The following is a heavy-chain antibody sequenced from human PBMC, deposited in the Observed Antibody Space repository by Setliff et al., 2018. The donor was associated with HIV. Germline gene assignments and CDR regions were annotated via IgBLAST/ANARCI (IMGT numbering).Heavy chain of an antibody. CDR2: IKGKSDGGTT. CDR3: TTGVSGSYYAFDI. D-gene: IGHD1-26*01. J-gene: IGHJ3*02. Sequence: GGSLRLSCAASEFTFSNAWMSWVRQAPGKGLEWVGRIKGKSDGGTTDYATPVKGRFTISRDDSKNTLFLQMNSLKTEDAAVYYCTTGVSGSYYAFDIWGQGTMVTVSS. V-gene: IGHV3-15*01. CDR1: EFTFSNAW.